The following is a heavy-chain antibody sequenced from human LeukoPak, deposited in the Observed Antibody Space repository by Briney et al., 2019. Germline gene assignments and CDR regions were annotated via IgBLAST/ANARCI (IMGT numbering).Heavy chain of an antibody. Sequence: SETLSLTCAVYGGSFSAYYWSWIRQPPGKGLEWIGEINHSGSTNYNPSLKSRVTISVDTSKNQFSLKLSSVTVADTAVYYCARGAVGAFDIWGQGTMVTVSS. CDR3: ARGAVGAFDI. J-gene: IGHJ3*02. CDR1: GGSFSAYY. D-gene: IGHD4-23*01. CDR2: INHSGST. V-gene: IGHV4-34*01.